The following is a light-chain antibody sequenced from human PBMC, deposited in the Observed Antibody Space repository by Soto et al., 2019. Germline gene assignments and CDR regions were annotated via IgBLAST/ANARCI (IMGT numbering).Light chain of an antibody. J-gene: IGKJ1*01. V-gene: IGKV3-20*01. CDR3: QQYYASSWT. Sequence: IVLTQSPGTLSLSPGERATLSCRASPSISTTYLAWYRQKPGQAPTLLIYAASIRATGIPDRFSGSGSGTDFTLTISRLEPEDFAVYYCQQYYASSWTFGQGTRVEIK. CDR2: AAS. CDR1: PSISTTY.